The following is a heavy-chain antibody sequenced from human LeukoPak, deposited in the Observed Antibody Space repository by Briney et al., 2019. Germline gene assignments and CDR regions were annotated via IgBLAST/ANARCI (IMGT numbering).Heavy chain of an antibody. Sequence: SGTLSLTCAVSGGSISSSNWWSWVSQPPGKGLEWIGEIYHSGSTNYNPSLKSRVTISVDKSKNQFSLKLSSVTAADTAVYYCARPGGSGSYVSGFDPWGQGTLVTVSS. D-gene: IGHD3-10*01. CDR3: ARPGGSGSYVSGFDP. CDR2: IYHSGST. CDR1: GGSISSSNW. V-gene: IGHV4-4*02. J-gene: IGHJ5*02.